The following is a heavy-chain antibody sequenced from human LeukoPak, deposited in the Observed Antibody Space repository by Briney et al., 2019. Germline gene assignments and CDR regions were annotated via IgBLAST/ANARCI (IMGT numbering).Heavy chain of an antibody. J-gene: IGHJ4*02. V-gene: IGHV3-66*01. CDR3: ASVGEGY. CDR2: IYSGGST. CDR1: GFTFSSYW. Sequence: GGSLRLSCAASGFTFSSYWMSWVRQAPGKGLEWVSVIYSGGSTYYADSVKGRFTISRDNSKNTLYLQMNSLRAEDTAVYYCASVGEGYWGQGTLVTVSS. D-gene: IGHD3-16*01.